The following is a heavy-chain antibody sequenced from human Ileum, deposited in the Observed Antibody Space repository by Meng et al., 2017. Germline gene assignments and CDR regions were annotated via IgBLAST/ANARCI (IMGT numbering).Heavy chain of an antibody. J-gene: IGHJ4*02. V-gene: IGHV6-1*01. CDR3: ASGSGSLDY. D-gene: IGHD3-3*01. CDR1: GGSVSSNIAA. Sequence: QVRLQQSGPGLVKPSHTLSLTCAVSGGSVSSNIAAWNWIRQSPLRGLEWLGRTYYRSKWYSEYAVSVKSRISITPDTSKNQFSLQMNSVTPEDTAVYYCASGSGSLDYWGPGTLVTVSS. CDR2: TYYRSKWYS.